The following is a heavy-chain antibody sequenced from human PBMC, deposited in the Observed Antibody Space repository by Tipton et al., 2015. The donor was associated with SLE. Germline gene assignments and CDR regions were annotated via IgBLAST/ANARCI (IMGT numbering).Heavy chain of an antibody. CDR1: GGSISSGSYY. J-gene: IGHJ4*02. V-gene: IGHV4-61*02. Sequence: TLSLTCTVSGGSISSGSYYWSWIRQPAGKGLEWIGRIYTSGSTNYNPSLKSRVTISVDTSKNQFSLKLSSVTAADTAVYYCASQPTKEEQQLVHFDYWGQGTLVTVSS. D-gene: IGHD6-13*01. CDR2: IYTSGST. CDR3: ASQPTKEEQQLVHFDY.